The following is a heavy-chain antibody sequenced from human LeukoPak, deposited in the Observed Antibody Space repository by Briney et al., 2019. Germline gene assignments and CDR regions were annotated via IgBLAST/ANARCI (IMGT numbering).Heavy chain of an antibody. CDR3: TRDIHSPGWFGDLFDY. CDR1: GFTFGDYA. CDR2: IRSKAYGGTT. Sequence: PGGSLRLSCTASGFTFGDYAMSWFRQAPGKGLEWVGFIRSKAYGGTTEYAASVKGRFTISRDDSKSIAYLQMNSLKTEDTAVYYCTRDIHSPGWFGDLFDYWGQGTLVTVSS. D-gene: IGHD3-10*01. V-gene: IGHV3-49*03. J-gene: IGHJ4*02.